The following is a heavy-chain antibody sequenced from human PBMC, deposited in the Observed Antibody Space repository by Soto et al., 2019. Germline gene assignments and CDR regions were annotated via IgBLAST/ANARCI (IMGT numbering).Heavy chain of an antibody. CDR2: ISGSGDST. V-gene: IGHV3-23*01. D-gene: IGHD2-15*01. J-gene: IGHJ6*03. Sequence: PGGSLRLSCAASGFTFSSYAMSWVRQAPGKGLEWVSAISGSGDSTYYADSVKGRFTISRDNSKNTLYLQMNSLRAEDTAVYYCAKAERKYCSGGSCYSGGYYYYYMDVWGKGTTVTVSS. CDR3: AKAERKYCSGGSCYSGGYYYYYMDV. CDR1: GFTFSSYA.